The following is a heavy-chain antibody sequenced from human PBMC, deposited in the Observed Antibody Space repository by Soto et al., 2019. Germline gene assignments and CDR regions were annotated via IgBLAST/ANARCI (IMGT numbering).Heavy chain of an antibody. Sequence: GGSLRLSCAASGFTFSSYAMSWVRQAPGKGLEWVSAISGSGGSTYYADSVKGRFTISRDNSKNTLYLQMNSLRAEDTAVYYCAKDGSSSGLGPAGVIDYWGQGTLVTVSS. CDR1: GFTFSSYA. CDR3: AKDGSSSGLGPAGVIDY. V-gene: IGHV3-23*01. CDR2: ISGSGGST. J-gene: IGHJ4*02. D-gene: IGHD2-2*01.